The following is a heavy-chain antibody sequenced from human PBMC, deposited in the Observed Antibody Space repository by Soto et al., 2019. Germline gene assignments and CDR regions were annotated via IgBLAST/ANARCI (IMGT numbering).Heavy chain of an antibody. CDR3: ARARRTSWYNWFDP. CDR2: IIPLFGTT. J-gene: IGHJ5*02. D-gene: IGHD2-2*01. V-gene: IGHV1-69*13. CDR1: GGNFSTSG. Sequence: ASVKVSCKASGGNFSTSGISWVRQAPGQGLEWMGGIIPLFGTTNYARKFKGRVTVTADESTKTTYMELSSLRFEDTAIYYCARARRTSWYNWFDPWGQGTQVTVSS.